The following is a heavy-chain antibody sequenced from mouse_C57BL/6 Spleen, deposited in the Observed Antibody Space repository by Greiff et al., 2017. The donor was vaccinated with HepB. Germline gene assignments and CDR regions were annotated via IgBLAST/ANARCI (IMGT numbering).Heavy chain of an antibody. CDR3: AREAQATFYAMDY. CDR2: IYPRSGNT. J-gene: IGHJ4*01. Sequence: VQVVESGAELARPGASVKLSCKASGYTFTSYGISWVKQRTGQGLEWIGEIYPRSGNTYYNEKFKGKATLTADKSSSTAYMELRSLTSEDSAVYFCAREAQATFYAMDYWGQGTSVTVSS. V-gene: IGHV1-81*01. CDR1: GYTFTSYG. D-gene: IGHD3-2*02.